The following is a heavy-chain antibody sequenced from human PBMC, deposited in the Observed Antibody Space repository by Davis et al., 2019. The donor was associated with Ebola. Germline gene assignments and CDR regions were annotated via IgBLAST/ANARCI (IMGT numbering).Heavy chain of an antibody. CDR2: ISRDSNYI. V-gene: IGHV3-21*04. D-gene: IGHD6-19*01. J-gene: IGHJ4*02. Sequence: GESLKISCAASGFTFSTYSMNWVRQAPGKGLEWVSSISRDSNYIYYADSVKGRFTISRDNAKNSLYLQMNALRAEDTALYYCTTRLVNHFDHWGQGTLVTVSS. CDR3: TTRLVNHFDH. CDR1: GFTFSTYS.